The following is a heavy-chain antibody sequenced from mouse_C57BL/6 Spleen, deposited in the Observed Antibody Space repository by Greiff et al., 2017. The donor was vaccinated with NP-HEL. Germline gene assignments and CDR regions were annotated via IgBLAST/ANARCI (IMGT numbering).Heavy chain of an antibody. CDR3: ARNDYYAWVAY. CDR1: GFTFSDYG. Sequence: EVHLVESGGGLVKPGGSLKLSCAASGFTFSDYGMHWVRQAPEKGLEWVAYISSGSSTIYYADTVKGRFTISRDNAKNTLFLQMTSLGSEDTAMYYSARNDYYAWVAYWGQGTLVTVSA. CDR2: ISSGSSTI. J-gene: IGHJ3*01. V-gene: IGHV5-17*01. D-gene: IGHD1-1*01.